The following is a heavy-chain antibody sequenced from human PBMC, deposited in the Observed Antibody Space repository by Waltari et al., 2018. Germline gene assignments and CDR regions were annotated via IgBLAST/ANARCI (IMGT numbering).Heavy chain of an antibody. CDR1: GYIFNDYY. J-gene: IGHJ1*01. CDR2: INPNGGAT. CDR3: ARLSEF. Sequence: QVHLVQSGPEVKKPGASVKVSCTPSGYIFNDYYMHWVRQAHGQGLEFMGWINPNGGATFYAPKFRDRVTITTDASISTVYMHLTSLRSDNTALYYCARLSEFWGQGTLITVSS. V-gene: IGHV1-2*02.